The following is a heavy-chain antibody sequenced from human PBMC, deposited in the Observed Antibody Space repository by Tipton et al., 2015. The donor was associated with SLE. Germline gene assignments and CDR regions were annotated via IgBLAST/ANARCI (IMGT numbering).Heavy chain of an antibody. CDR3: ARDRRGYSSSWSPTGAFDI. J-gene: IGHJ3*02. CDR1: GGSISSSSYY. V-gene: IGHV4-39*07. D-gene: IGHD6-13*01. CDR2: IYYSGST. Sequence: TLSLTCTVSGGSISSSSYYWGWIRQPPGKGLEWIGSIYYSGSTYHNPSLKSRVTISVDTSKNQFSLKLSSVTAADTAVYYCARDRRGYSSSWSPTGAFDIWGQGTMVTVSS.